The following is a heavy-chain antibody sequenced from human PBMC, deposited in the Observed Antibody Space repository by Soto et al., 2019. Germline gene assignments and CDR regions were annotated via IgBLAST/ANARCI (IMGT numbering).Heavy chain of an antibody. CDR3: ARHYSSGSRNWFDP. V-gene: IGHV4-39*01. CDR2: IYCSGST. Sequence: SETLSLTCSVSGGSINSSSYFWGWVRQPPGKGLEWIGSIYCSGSTYYNPSLRSRVTISVDTSKNQFSLKLSSVTAADTAVFYCARHYSSGSRNWFDPWGQGTLVTVSS. D-gene: IGHD6-19*01. J-gene: IGHJ5*02. CDR1: GGSINSSSYF.